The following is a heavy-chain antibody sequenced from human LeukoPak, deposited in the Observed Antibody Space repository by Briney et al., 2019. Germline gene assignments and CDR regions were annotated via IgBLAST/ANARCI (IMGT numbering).Heavy chain of an antibody. CDR2: IIPIFGKT. J-gene: IGHJ3*02. CDR3: ARLSFRDHDFVTGHYYSGVWAFDN. V-gene: IGHV1-69*13. CDR1: AGSFSTYV. Sequence: ASVKVSCKASAGSFSTYVLNWVRQAPAQGLEWMGAIIPIFGKTQNAQKFQGRVTITADESTSTATSTAYMELSSLRSDDTAVYYCARLSFRDHDFVTGHYYSGVWAFDNWGQGTMVTVSS. D-gene: IGHD3-9*01.